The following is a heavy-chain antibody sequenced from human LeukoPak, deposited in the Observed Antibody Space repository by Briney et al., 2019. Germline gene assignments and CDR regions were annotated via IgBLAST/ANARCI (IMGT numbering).Heavy chain of an antibody. V-gene: IGHV3-74*01. CDR2: INNDGRST. Sequence: GGSLRLSCASSGFTFSFYWMHWVRQAPGKGLVWVSRINNDGRSTSYAGSVKGRFTISRDNAKNTLYLQMNSPGAEDTAVYYCARDNEYCTGGTCRLDYWGQGALVTVSS. D-gene: IGHD2-15*01. CDR3: ARDNEYCTGGTCRLDY. J-gene: IGHJ4*02. CDR1: GFTFSFYW.